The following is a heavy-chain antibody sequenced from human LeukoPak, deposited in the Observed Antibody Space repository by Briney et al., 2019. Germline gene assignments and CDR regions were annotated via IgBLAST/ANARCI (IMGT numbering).Heavy chain of an antibody. Sequence: QPGGSLRLSCAASGFTFSSYAMSWVRQAPGKGLKWVSAISGSGGSTYYADSVKGRFTISRDNSKNTLYLQMNSLRAEDTAVFFRAKDGIRYFDWLLSTYWGRGTLVTVSS. CDR3: AKDGIRYFDWLLSTY. D-gene: IGHD3-9*01. CDR1: GFTFSSYA. V-gene: IGHV3-23*01. J-gene: IGHJ4*02. CDR2: ISGSGGST.